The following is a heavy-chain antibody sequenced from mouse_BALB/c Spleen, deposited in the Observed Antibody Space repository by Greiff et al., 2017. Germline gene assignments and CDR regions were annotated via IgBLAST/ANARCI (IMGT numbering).Heavy chain of an antibody. D-gene: IGHD1-1*02. J-gene: IGHJ4*01. CDR1: GYTFTSYW. V-gene: IGHV1S127*01. Sequence: VQLQQPGAELVKPGASVKMSCKASGYTFTSYWMHWVKQRPGQSLEWIGVIDPSDSYTSYNQKFKGKATLTVDTSSSTAYMQLSSLTSEDSAVYYCTRDYYAMDYWGQGTSVTVSS. CDR3: TRDYYAMDY. CDR2: IDPSDSYT.